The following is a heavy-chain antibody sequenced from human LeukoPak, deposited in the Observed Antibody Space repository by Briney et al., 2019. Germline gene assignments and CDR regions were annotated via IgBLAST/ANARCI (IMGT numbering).Heavy chain of an antibody. CDR1: GFTLSSYA. CDR2: ISGSGGST. J-gene: IGHJ4*02. V-gene: IGHV3-23*01. Sequence: GGSLRLSCATSGFTLSSYAMSWVRQAPGKGLEWVSAISGSGGSTYYADSVKGRFTISRDNSKNTLYLQMNSLRAEDTAVYYCASTYDTSYFDYWGQGTLVTVSS. D-gene: IGHD3-22*01. CDR3: ASTYDTSYFDY.